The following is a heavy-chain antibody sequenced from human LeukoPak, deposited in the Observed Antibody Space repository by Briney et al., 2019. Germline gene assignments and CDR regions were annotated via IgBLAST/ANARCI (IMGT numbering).Heavy chain of an antibody. Sequence: SETLSLTCTLYGGSFSGYYWTWIRQPPGEGLEWIGDVNHIGSTNYNPSLKSRVSISVDTSKNQSSLRLTSVTAADTAVYYCARQGAWANSVDFWGQGTLVTVSS. CDR1: GGSFSGYY. CDR3: ARQGAWANSVDF. V-gene: IGHV4-34*01. CDR2: VNHIGST. D-gene: IGHD4/OR15-4a*01. J-gene: IGHJ4*02.